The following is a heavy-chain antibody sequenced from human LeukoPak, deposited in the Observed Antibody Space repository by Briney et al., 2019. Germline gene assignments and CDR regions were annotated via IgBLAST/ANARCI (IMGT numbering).Heavy chain of an antibody. V-gene: IGHV3-30*03. D-gene: IGHD2-2*02. Sequence: GGSLRLSCAASGFTFSSYSMNWVRQAPGKGLEWVAVISYDGSNKYYADSVKGRFTISRDNSKNTLYLQMNSLRAEDTAVYYCARDLRHQLLYCLDYWGQGTLVTVSS. CDR2: ISYDGSNK. CDR3: ARDLRHQLLYCLDY. J-gene: IGHJ4*02. CDR1: GFTFSSYS.